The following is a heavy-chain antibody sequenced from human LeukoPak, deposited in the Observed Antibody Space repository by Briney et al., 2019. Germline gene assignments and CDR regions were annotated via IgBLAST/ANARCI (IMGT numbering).Heavy chain of an antibody. V-gene: IGHV1-8*01. CDR1: GYTFTSYD. CDR2: MNPNSGNT. D-gene: IGHD6-13*01. CDR3: ARCAYSSSWYVYYYYMDV. J-gene: IGHJ6*03. Sequence: ASVKVSCKASGYTFTSYDINWVRQATGQGLEWMGWMNPNSGNTGYAQKFQGRVTMTRNTSISTAYMELGSLRSEDTAVYYCARCAYSSSWYVYYYYMDVWGKGTTVTVSS.